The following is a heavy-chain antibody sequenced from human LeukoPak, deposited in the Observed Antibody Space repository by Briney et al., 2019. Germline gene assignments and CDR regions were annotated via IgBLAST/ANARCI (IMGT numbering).Heavy chain of an antibody. Sequence: ASVKVSCKASGYTFTGYYMHWVRQAPGQGLEWMGRINPNSGGTNYAQKFQGRVTMTRDTSISTAYMEPSRLRSDDKAVYYCARASGGPTISYYMHVWGKGTTVTVSS. V-gene: IGHV1-2*06. D-gene: IGHD3-16*01. CDR2: INPNSGGT. CDR1: GYTFTGYY. CDR3: ARASGGPTISYYMHV. J-gene: IGHJ6*03.